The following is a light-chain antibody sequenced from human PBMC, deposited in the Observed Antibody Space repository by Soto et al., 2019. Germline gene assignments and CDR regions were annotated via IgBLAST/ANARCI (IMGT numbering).Light chain of an antibody. J-gene: IGLJ1*01. CDR1: SSDVGGYTY. CDR3: SSYTRSSTYV. CDR2: EVS. V-gene: IGLV2-14*01. Sequence: QSVLTQPASVSGSPGQSITISCTGTSSDVGGYTYVSWYQQHPGKAPKLMIYEVSNRPSGVSNRFSGSKSGNTASLTISGRQAEDEADYSCSSYTRSSTYVFGTGTKLTVL.